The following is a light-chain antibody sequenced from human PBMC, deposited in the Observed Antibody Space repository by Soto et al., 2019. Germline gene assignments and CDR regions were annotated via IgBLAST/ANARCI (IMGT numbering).Light chain of an antibody. CDR2: EVS. Sequence: QSVLTQSASESGSPGQSITISCTGTSSDVGDYNYVSWYQQHPGKAPRLIIYEVSHRPSGVSNRFSGSKSGNTASLTISGLQTEDEADYYCSSYTTSSTLVFGGGTKLTVL. J-gene: IGLJ2*01. CDR3: SSYTTSSTLV. CDR1: SSDVGDYNY. V-gene: IGLV2-14*01.